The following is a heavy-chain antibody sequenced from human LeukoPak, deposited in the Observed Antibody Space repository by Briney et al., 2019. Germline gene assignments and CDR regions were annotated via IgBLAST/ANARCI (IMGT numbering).Heavy chain of an antibody. J-gene: IGHJ4*02. CDR2: ISSSSSYI. CDR1: GFTFSSYS. CDR3: ARERSYYYDSSGCFGY. D-gene: IGHD3-22*01. Sequence: GGPLRLSCAASGFTFSSYSMNWVRQAPGKGLEWVSSISSSSSYIYYADSVKGRFTISRDNAKNSLYLQMNSLRAEDTAVYYCARERSYYYDSSGCFGYWGQGTLVTVSS. V-gene: IGHV3-21*01.